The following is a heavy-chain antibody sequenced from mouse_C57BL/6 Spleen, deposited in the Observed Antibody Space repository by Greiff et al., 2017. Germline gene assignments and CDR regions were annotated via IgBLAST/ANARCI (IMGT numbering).Heavy chain of an antibody. CDR1: GFSLTSYG. V-gene: IGHV2-5*01. CDR3: AKTYGNYPWYFDV. D-gene: IGHD2-1*01. Sequence: QVHVKQSGPGLVQPSQSLSITCTVSGFSLTSYGVHWVRQSPGKGLEWLGVIWRGGSTDYNAAFMSRLSITKDNSKSQVFFKMNSLQADDTAIYYCAKTYGNYPWYFDVWGTGTTVTVSS. J-gene: IGHJ1*03. CDR2: IWRGGST.